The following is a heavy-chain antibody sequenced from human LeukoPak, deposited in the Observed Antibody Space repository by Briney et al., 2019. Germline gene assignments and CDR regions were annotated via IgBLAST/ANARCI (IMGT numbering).Heavy chain of an antibody. J-gene: IGHJ4*02. D-gene: IGHD3-22*01. Sequence: GESLKISCKGSGYSFSSYWISWVRQMPGKGLEWMGSIDPSDSYTNCSPSFQGHVTISTDKSISTAYLQWSSLRASDTAMYYCARNRYYYDFSGYYVDYWGQGTQVTVSS. CDR2: IDPSDSYT. CDR3: ARNRYYYDFSGYYVDY. V-gene: IGHV5-10-1*01. CDR1: GYSFSSYW.